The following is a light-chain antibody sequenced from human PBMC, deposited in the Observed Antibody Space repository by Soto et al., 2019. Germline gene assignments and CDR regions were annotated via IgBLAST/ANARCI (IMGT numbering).Light chain of an antibody. CDR2: AAS. Sequence: AIRMTQSPSSLSASTGDRVTITCRASQGISSYLAWYQQKPGKAPKLLIYAASTLQSGVPSRFSGSGSGTDFTLTISCLQSEDFAVYYCQQRGNWPPYTFGQGTKLEIK. V-gene: IGKV1-8*01. CDR3: QQRGNWPPYT. CDR1: QGISSY. J-gene: IGKJ2*01.